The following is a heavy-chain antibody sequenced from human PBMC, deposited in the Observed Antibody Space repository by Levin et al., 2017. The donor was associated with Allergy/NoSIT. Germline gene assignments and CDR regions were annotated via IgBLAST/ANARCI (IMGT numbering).Heavy chain of an antibody. Sequence: SETLSLTCTVSGGSISSYYWSWIRQPPGKGLEWIGYIYYSGSTNYNPSLKSRVTISVDTSKNQFSLQLSSVTAAGTAVYYCARGYSTLDWYFDLWGRGTLVTVSS. CDR3: ARGYSTLDWYFDL. CDR2: IYYSGST. J-gene: IGHJ2*01. D-gene: IGHD6-13*01. V-gene: IGHV4-59*01. CDR1: GGSISSYY.